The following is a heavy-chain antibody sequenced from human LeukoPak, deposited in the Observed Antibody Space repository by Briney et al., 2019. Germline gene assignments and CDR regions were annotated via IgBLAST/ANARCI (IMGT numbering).Heavy chain of an antibody. CDR2: INPNSGGT. CDR1: GYTFTGYY. CDR3: ARFYYYGSGSYTAFDY. V-gene: IGHV1-2*02. Sequence: ASVKVSCKASGYTFTGYYMHWVRQAPGQGLEWMGWINPNSGGTNYAQKFQGRVTMTRDTSISTAYMELSRLRSDDTAVYYCARFYYYGSGSYTAFDYWGQGTLVTVSS. D-gene: IGHD3-10*01. J-gene: IGHJ4*02.